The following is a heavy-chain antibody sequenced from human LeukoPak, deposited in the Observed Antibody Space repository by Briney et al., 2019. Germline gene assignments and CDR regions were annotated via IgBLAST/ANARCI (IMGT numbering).Heavy chain of an antibody. CDR3: ARHRGIIITDDAFDV. J-gene: IGHJ3*01. CDR2: IYYSGST. Sequence: SETLSLTCTVSGGSISSSSYYWGWIRQPPGKGLEWIGSIYYSGSTYYNPSLKSRVTISVDTSKNQFSLKLSSVTAADTAVYYCARHRGIIITDDAFDVWGQGTMVTVS. D-gene: IGHD3-10*01. V-gene: IGHV4-39*01. CDR1: GGSISSSSYY.